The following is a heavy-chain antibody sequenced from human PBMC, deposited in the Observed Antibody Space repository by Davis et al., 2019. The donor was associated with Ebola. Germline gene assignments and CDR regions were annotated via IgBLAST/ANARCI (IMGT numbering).Heavy chain of an antibody. Sequence: ASVKVSCKASGYTLSGHYIHWVRQAPGQGLEWMGWLNPHTGATDYAQKFQGRVTMTWDTSISTAYMDLSSLRSDDTAVYYCARGRGYCSSRGCHDYYMDVWGKGTTVSVSS. CDR1: GYTLSGHY. D-gene: IGHD2-15*01. J-gene: IGHJ6*03. CDR3: ARGRGYCSSRGCHDYYMDV. CDR2: LNPHTGAT. V-gene: IGHV1-2*02.